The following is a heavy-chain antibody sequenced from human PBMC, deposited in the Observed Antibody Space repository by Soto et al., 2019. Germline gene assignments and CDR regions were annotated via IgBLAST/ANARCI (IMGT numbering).Heavy chain of an antibody. CDR2: IIPILGIA. CDR1: GGTFCSYT. V-gene: IGHV1-69*02. CDR3: ARGKGDILTTYYYGMDV. D-gene: IGHD3-9*01. Sequence: QVQLVQSGAEVKKPGSSVKVSCKASGGTFCSYTISWVRQAPGQGLEWMGRIIPILGIANYAQKFQGRVTITADKSTSTAYMELSSLRSEDTAVYYCARGKGDILTTYYYGMDVWGQGTTVTVSS. J-gene: IGHJ6*02.